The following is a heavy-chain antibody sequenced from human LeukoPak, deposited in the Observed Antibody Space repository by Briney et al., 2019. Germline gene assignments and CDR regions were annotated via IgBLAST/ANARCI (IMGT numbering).Heavy chain of an antibody. CDR1: GGSISNYY. D-gene: IGHD5-18*01. CDR2: INHSGST. V-gene: IGHV4-34*01. J-gene: IGHJ4*02. CDR3: ARGRRIQLWQRFDY. Sequence: SETLSLTCTVSGGSISNYYWSWIRQPPGKGLEWIGEINHSGSTNYNPSLKSRVTISVDTSKNQFSLKLSSVTAADTAVYYCARGRRIQLWQRFDYWGQGTLVTVSS.